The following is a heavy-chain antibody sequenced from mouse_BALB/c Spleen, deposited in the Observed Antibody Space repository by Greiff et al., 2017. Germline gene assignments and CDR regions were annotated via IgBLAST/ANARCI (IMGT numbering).Heavy chain of an antibody. J-gene: IGHJ2*01. Sequence: EVKLMESGGGLVQPGGSRKLSCAASGFTFSSFGMHWVRQAREKGLEWVAYISSGSSTIYYADTVKGRFTISRDNPKNTLFLQMTSLRSEDTAMYYCENSGRDGYYRFDYWGQGTTLTVSS. D-gene: IGHD2-3*01. V-gene: IGHV5-17*02. CDR1: GFTFSSFG. CDR2: ISSGSSTI. CDR3: ENSGRDGYYRFDY.